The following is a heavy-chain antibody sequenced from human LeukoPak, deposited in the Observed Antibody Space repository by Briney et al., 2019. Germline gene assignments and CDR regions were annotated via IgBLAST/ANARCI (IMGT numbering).Heavy chain of an antibody. V-gene: IGHV3-30*02. CDR3: ARRAAAYSHPYDY. CDR2: IRYDGSNK. Sequence: GGSLRLSCAASGFTFSSYGMHWVRQAPGKGLEWVAFIRYDGSNKYYTDSVKGRFTISRDNSKNTLYLQMNSLRAEDTAVYYCARRAAAYSHPYDYWGQGTLVTVSS. J-gene: IGHJ4*02. CDR1: GFTFSSYG. D-gene: IGHD2-15*01.